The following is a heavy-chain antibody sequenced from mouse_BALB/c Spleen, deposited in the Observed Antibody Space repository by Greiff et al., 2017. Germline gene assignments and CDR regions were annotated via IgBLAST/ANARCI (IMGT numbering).Heavy chain of an antibody. CDR1: GFTFSSYG. Sequence: QVVESGGDLVKPGGSLKLSCAASGFTFSSYGMSWVRQTPDKRLEWVATISSGGSYTYYPDSVKGRFTISRDNAKNTLYLQMSSLKSEDTAMYYCARHENYYGYDDAWFAYWGQGTLVTVSA. CDR3: ARHENYYGYDDAWFAY. CDR2: ISSGGSYT. J-gene: IGHJ3*01. D-gene: IGHD2-2*01. V-gene: IGHV5-6*01.